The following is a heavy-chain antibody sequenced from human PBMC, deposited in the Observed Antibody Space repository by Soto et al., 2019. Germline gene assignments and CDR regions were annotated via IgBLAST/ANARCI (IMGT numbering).Heavy chain of an antibody. CDR3: AREKQRGMDSSGYYPVYYYYGMDV. V-gene: IGHV1-46*01. D-gene: IGHD3-22*01. CDR2: INPSGGST. Sequence: ASVKVSCKASGYTFTSYYMHWVRQAPGQGLEWMGIINPSGGSTSYAQKFQGRVTMTRDTSTGTVYMELSSLRSEDTAVYYWAREKQRGMDSSGYYPVYYYYGMDVWGQGTTVTVSS. CDR1: GYTFTSYY. J-gene: IGHJ6*02.